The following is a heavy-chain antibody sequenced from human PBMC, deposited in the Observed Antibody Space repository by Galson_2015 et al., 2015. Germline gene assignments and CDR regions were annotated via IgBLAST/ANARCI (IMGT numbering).Heavy chain of an antibody. CDR3: AREEGYNSGLDY. D-gene: IGHD6-19*01. J-gene: IGHJ4*02. CDR1: GYTFTSYA. V-gene: IGHV1-3*01. Sequence: SVKVSCKASGYTFTSYAIHWVRQAPGQRLEWMGWINVGNGNTKYSQNFQGRVSSTRDTSASTVYMELSSLRSEDTALYYCAREEGYNSGLDYWGQGTLVTVSS. CDR2: INVGNGNT.